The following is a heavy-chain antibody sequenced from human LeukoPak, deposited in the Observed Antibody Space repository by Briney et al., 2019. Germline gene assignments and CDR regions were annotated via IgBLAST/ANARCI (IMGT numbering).Heavy chain of an antibody. CDR2: IYPGDSDT. Sequence: GESLKISCKGSGYSFTSYWIGWVRQMPGKGLEWMGIIYPGDSDTRYSPSFQGQVTISADKSISTAYLQWSSLKASDTAKYYCARQGFCSRTSCQSRASDIWGQGTMVTVSS. CDR1: GYSFTSYW. CDR3: ARQGFCSRTSCQSRASDI. J-gene: IGHJ3*02. V-gene: IGHV5-51*01. D-gene: IGHD2-2*01.